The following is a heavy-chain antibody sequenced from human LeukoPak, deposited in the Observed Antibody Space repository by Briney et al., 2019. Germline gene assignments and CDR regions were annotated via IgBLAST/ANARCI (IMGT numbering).Heavy chain of an antibody. CDR3: ARHYCNGGNCYSFDY. CDR2: IYYTGST. CDR1: GGSISGYH. Sequence: SETLSLTCTVSGGSISGYHWSWIRQPPGKGLEWIGYIYYTGSTNYNPSLKSRVTISVDTSKNQFSLKLSSRTAADTAIYYCARHYCNGGNCYSFDYWGQGTLVTVSS. V-gene: IGHV4-59*08. J-gene: IGHJ4*02. D-gene: IGHD2-15*01.